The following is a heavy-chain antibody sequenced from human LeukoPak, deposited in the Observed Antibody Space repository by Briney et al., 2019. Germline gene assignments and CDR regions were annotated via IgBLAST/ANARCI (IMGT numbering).Heavy chain of an antibody. CDR3: ATQPGGGVAAAVHDGY. V-gene: IGHV1-2*02. CDR1: GYTFTGYY. D-gene: IGHD6-13*01. CDR2: INPNSGGT. J-gene: IGHJ4*02. Sequence: ASVKVSCKASGYTFTGYYMHWVRQAPGQGLEWMGWINPNSGGTNYAQKFQGRVTMTRDTSISTAYMELSRLRSDDTAVYYCATQPGGGVAAAVHDGYWGQGTLVTVSS.